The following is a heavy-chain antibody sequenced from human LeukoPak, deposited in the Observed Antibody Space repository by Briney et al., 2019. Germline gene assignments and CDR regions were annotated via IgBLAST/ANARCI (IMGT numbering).Heavy chain of an antibody. CDR3: AKESSEEYSYGPLDY. J-gene: IGHJ4*02. V-gene: IGHV3-30*02. CDR1: GFTFSSYG. D-gene: IGHD5-18*01. CDR2: IRYDGSNK. Sequence: GGSLRLSCAASGFTFSSYGMHWVRQAPGKGLEWVAFIRYDGSNKYYADSVEGRFTISRDNSKNTLYLQMNSLRAEDTAVYYCAKESSEEYSYGPLDYWGQGTLVTVSS.